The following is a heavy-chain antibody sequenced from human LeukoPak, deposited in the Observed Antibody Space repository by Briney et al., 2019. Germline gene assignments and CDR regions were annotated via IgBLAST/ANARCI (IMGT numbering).Heavy chain of an antibody. CDR1: GFIFSSYE. Sequence: GGSPRLSCAASGFIFSSYEMNWVRQAPGKGLEWVSYISSSGSTKYYADSVKGRFTIPRDNAKNPLYLQMNSLRAEDKAVYYCARGAGDLDYWGQGTLVTVSS. J-gene: IGHJ4*02. CDR2: ISSSGSTK. CDR3: ARGAGDLDY. D-gene: IGHD4-17*01. V-gene: IGHV3-48*03.